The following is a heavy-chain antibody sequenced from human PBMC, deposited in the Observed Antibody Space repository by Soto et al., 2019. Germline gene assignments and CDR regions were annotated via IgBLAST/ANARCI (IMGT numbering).Heavy chain of an antibody. CDR2: ISYDGSNK. Sequence: PGGSLRLSCAASGFTFSSYGMHWVRQAPGKGLEWVAVISYDGSNKYYADSVKGRFTISRDNSKNTLYLQMNSLRAEDTAVYYCAKAWDGDGYNSFFDYWGQGTLVTVSS. J-gene: IGHJ4*02. CDR1: GFTFSSYG. V-gene: IGHV3-30*18. CDR3: AKAWDGDGYNSFFDY. D-gene: IGHD5-12*01.